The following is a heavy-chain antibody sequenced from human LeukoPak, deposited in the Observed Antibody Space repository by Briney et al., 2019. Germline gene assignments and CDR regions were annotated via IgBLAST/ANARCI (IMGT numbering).Heavy chain of an antibody. Sequence: GGSLRHSCAASGFTFSTYSMNWVRQAPGKGLEWVSYISSNNFTVYYADSVKGRFTISRDNAKNSLYLQMNSLRAEDTAVYYCARDLGQDYWGQGTLVTVSS. CDR1: GFTFSTYS. CDR2: ISSNNFTV. J-gene: IGHJ4*02. V-gene: IGHV3-48*01. CDR3: ARDLGQDY.